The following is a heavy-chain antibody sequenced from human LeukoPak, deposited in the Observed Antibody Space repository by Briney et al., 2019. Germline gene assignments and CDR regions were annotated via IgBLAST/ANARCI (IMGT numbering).Heavy chain of an antibody. Sequence: GGSLRLSCAASGFTFSSYWMHWVRQAPGKGLVWVSRINTDGSERYYVDSVKGRFTISRDNVKNSLFLQMDSLRAEDTAVYYCARGGLYGDYYFDYWGQGTLVTVTS. CDR3: ARGGLYGDYYFDY. V-gene: IGHV3-74*01. CDR2: INTDGSER. CDR1: GFTFSSYW. J-gene: IGHJ4*02. D-gene: IGHD2-21*02.